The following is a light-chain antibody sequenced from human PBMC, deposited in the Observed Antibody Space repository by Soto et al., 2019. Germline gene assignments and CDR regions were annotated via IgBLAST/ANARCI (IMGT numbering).Light chain of an antibody. CDR1: SSNIGAGHD. CDR3: QSYDNSLSGSEV. Sequence: QSVLTQPPSVSGAPGQRVTISCTGSSSNIGAGHDVHWYQQLPGTAPKLLIYGNGNRPSGVPDRFSGSKSGTSASLAITGLQADDEADCYCQSYDNSLSGSEVFGTGTKLTVL. J-gene: IGLJ1*01. CDR2: GNG. V-gene: IGLV1-40*01.